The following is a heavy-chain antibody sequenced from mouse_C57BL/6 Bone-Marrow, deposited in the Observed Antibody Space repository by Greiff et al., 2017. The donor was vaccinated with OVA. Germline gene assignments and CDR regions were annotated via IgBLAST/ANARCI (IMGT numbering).Heavy chain of an antibody. CDR2: INPYNGGT. CDR3: AREYYSNYVGCDY. J-gene: IGHJ2*01. V-gene: IGHV1-19*01. D-gene: IGHD2-5*01. Sequence: VQLQQSGPVLVKPGASVKMSCKASGYTFTDYYMNWVKQSHGKSLEWIGVINPYNGGTSYNQKFKGKATLTVDKSSSTAYMELNSLTSEDSAVYYCAREYYSNYVGCDYWGQGTTLTVSS. CDR1: GYTFTDYY.